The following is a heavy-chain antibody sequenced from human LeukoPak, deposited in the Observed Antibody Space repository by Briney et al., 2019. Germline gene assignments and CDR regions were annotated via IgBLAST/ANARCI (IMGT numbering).Heavy chain of an antibody. CDR3: ARQVFLDV. CDR1: GFSFSSYS. CDR2: ITASSSTI. V-gene: IGHV3-48*04. D-gene: IGHD3-3*01. Sequence: GGSLRLSCVASGFSFSSYSFNWVRQAPGQGLEWVSYITASSSTIDYADSVKGRLTISRDNAKRSLYLQMNSLRAEDTAVYYCARQVFLDVWGKGTTVTVSS. J-gene: IGHJ6*04.